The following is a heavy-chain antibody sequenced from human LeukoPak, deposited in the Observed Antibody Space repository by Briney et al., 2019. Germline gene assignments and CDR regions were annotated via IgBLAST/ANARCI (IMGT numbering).Heavy chain of an antibody. CDR1: GGSISSGSYY. D-gene: IGHD5-18*01. V-gene: IGHV4-61*02. CDR3: ARVLFRLWNDAFDI. J-gene: IGHJ3*02. Sequence: SQTLSLTCTVSGGSISSGSYYWRWIRQPAGKGLEWIGRIYTSGSTNYNPSLKSRVTISVDTSKNQFSLKLSSVTAADTAVYYCARVLFRLWNDAFDIWGQGTMVTVSS. CDR2: IYTSGST.